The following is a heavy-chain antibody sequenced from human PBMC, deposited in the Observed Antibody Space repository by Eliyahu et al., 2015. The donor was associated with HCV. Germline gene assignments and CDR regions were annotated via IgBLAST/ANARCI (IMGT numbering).Heavy chain of an antibody. CDR2: ISSTGNTI. J-gene: IGHJ4*02. CDR1: GFNFNTSH. Sequence: QIQLVESGGGLVEPGGSLRLSCAASGFNFNTSHMSWIRQPPGRGLEWVSFISSTGNTIYYIDSLKDRVATSRDNTRNLLYLQMNNLGVDDTAVYYCARDGHESWGPGILVTVAS. V-gene: IGHV3-11*01. CDR3: ARDGHES.